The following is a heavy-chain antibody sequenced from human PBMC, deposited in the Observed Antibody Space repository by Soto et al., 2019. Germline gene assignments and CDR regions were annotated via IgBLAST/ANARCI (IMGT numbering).Heavy chain of an antibody. CDR2: ISSDGGGT. Sequence: EVQLLESGGGLVQPGGSLRLSCVASGFSFSDRAMAWVRQAPGKGLEWVSDISSDGGGTFYADSVKGRFTISRDNEKKTVHLQMNRLRDEDTATYYCAKRRGQQLENWQFDVWGRGSLVSVAS. CDR3: AKRRGQQLENWQFDV. CDR1: GFSFSDRA. V-gene: IGHV3-23*01. D-gene: IGHD1-1*01. J-gene: IGHJ2*01.